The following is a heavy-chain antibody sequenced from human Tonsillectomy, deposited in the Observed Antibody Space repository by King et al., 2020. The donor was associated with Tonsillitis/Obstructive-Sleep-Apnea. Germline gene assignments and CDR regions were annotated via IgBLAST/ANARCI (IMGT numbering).Heavy chain of an antibody. J-gene: IGHJ3*02. Sequence: LQLVQSGAEVKKPGSSVTVSCKSSGGTFRNFAVSWLRQAPGQGPEWMGGIIPFLGVSDYAQKFQGRVAITADVSTSTASIELSSLTSEDTAVYYCARTSVHTTNPLLVAFHIWGRGTKVTVSS. CDR1: GGTFRNFA. CDR3: ARTSVHTTNPLLVAFHI. V-gene: IGHV1-69*12. CDR2: IIPFLGVS. D-gene: IGHD1-1*01.